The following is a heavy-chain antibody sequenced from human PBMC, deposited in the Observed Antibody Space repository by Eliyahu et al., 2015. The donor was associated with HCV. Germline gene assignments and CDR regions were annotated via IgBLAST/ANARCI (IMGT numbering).Heavy chain of an antibody. CDR3: ASGGGGIAVTGTGGWFDP. J-gene: IGHJ5*02. Sequence: XVQLQESGPGLVKPSETLSLTXIVXGXSIXTXSWSWIRQPPGKGLEWIGHIHYSGSTNYNPSLKSRVTISIDTSKNQFSLNLTSVTAADTAMYYCASGGGGIAVTGTGGWFDPWGQGTLVTVSS. CDR2: IHYSGST. V-gene: IGHV4-59*01. D-gene: IGHD6-19*01. CDR1: GXSIXTXS.